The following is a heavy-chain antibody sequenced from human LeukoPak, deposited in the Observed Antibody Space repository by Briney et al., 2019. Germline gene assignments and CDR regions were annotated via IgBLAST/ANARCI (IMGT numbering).Heavy chain of an antibody. CDR2: IIPIFGTA. J-gene: IGHJ4*03. Sequence: SVKVSCKASGGTFSSYAISWVQQAPGQGLEWMGGIIPIFGTANYAQKFQGRVTITTDESTSTAYMELSSLRSEDTAVYYCARSRGTTNPFDYWGQGTTVTVSS. V-gene: IGHV1-69*05. CDR3: ARSRGTTNPFDY. CDR1: GGTFSSYA. D-gene: IGHD1-7*01.